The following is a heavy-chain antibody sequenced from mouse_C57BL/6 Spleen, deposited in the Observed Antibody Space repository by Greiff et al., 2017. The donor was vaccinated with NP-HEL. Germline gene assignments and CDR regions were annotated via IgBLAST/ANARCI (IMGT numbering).Heavy chain of an antibody. CDR2: IYPRSGNT. Sequence: VQLQQSGAELARPGASVKLSCKASGYTFTSYGISWVKQRTGQGLEWIGEIYPRSGNTYYNEKFKGKATLTADKSSSTAYMEIRSLTSEDSAVYFCARSYSNYDYYAMDYWGQGTSVTVSS. V-gene: IGHV1-81*01. D-gene: IGHD2-5*01. CDR1: GYTFTSYG. J-gene: IGHJ4*01. CDR3: ARSYSNYDYYAMDY.